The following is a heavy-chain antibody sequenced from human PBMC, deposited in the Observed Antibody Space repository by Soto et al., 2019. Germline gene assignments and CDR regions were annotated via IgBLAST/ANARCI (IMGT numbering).Heavy chain of an antibody. D-gene: IGHD5-12*01. J-gene: IGHJ4*02. Sequence: QVQLVQSGAEVKKPGSSVKVSCKASGGTFSIYAVSWVRQAPGQGFEWMGGIIPIIGTRNYAQRFQGRITITGDESTSTAYMELSSLKSEDTAVYYCARDLGSGYDPGDYWGQGTLVSVSS. CDR3: ARDLGSGYDPGDY. CDR1: GGTFSIYA. CDR2: IIPIIGTR. V-gene: IGHV1-69*12.